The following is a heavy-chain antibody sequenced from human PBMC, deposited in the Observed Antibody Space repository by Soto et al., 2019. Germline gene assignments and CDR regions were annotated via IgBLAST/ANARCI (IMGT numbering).Heavy chain of an antibody. V-gene: IGHV3-30-3*01. CDR1: GFTFSSYA. Sequence: QVQLVESGGGVVQPGRSLRLSCAASGFTFSSYAMHWVRQAPGKGLEWVAVISYDGSNKYYADSVKGRFTISRDNSKNTLYRQMNSLRAEDTAVYYCARESSSRGGRAVAGPSYYYYGMDVWGQGTTVTVSS. CDR3: ARESSSRGGRAVAGPSYYYYGMDV. D-gene: IGHD6-19*01. J-gene: IGHJ6*02. CDR2: ISYDGSNK.